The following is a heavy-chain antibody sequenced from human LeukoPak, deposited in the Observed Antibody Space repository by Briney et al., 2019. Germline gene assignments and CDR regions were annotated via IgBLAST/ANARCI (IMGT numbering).Heavy chain of an antibody. CDR2: INPSGGST. J-gene: IGHJ3*02. V-gene: IGHV1-46*01. Sequence: ASVKVSCKASGYTFTSYYMHWVRQAPGQGLEWMGIINPSGGSTSYAQKFQGRVTMTRDTSTSTVYMELSSLRVDDTAVYYCARGYTSGLYGAFDSFDMWGQGAMVIVSS. CDR1: GYTFTSYY. CDR3: ARGYTSGLYGAFDSFDM. D-gene: IGHD6-19*01.